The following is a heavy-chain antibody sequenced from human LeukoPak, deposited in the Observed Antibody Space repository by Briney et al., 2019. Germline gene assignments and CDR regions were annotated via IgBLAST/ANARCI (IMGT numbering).Heavy chain of an antibody. J-gene: IGHJ4*02. CDR3: ARGIHIRYYYDSSGFDY. D-gene: IGHD3-22*01. CDR2: INPSVGST. V-gene: IGHV1-46*01. Sequence: ASLKLSCKASGYTFTSYRMHWVRQAPGQGLEWMGIINPSVGSTRYAQKFQGRVTMTRDMSTSTVYMELSSLRSEDTAIYYCARGIHIRYYYDSSGFDYWGQGTLVTVSS. CDR1: GYTFTSYR.